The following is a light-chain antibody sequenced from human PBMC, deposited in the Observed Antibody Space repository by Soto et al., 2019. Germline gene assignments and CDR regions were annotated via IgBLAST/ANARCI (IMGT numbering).Light chain of an antibody. Sequence: DIQMTQSPSSLSASVGGRVAISCRASHYISTYLNWYQQRPRKAPKLLIYAASSLQSGVPSRFSGSGSGTDFTLTISSLQPEDFATYYCQQTYSTPLTFGGGTKVEIK. CDR1: HYISTY. V-gene: IGKV1-39*01. CDR3: QQTYSTPLT. CDR2: AAS. J-gene: IGKJ4*01.